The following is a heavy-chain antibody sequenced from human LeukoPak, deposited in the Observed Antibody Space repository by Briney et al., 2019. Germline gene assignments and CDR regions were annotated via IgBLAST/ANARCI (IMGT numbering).Heavy chain of an antibody. CDR2: IYTSGST. CDR3: ARGVTAAGHFDY. CDR1: GGSISSSSYY. V-gene: IGHV4-61*02. Sequence: PSETLSLTCTVSGGSISSSSYYWSWIRQPPGKGLEWIGRIYTSGSTTYNPSLKSRVTISVDTSKNQSSLILSSVTATDTALYYCARGVTAAGHFDYWGQGTLVTVSS. D-gene: IGHD6-13*01. J-gene: IGHJ4*02.